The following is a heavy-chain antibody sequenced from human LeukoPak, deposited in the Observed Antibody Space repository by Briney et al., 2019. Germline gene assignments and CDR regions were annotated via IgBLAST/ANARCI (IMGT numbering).Heavy chain of an antibody. CDR2: INPNSGGT. Sequence: ASVTVSCKASGYTFSDYYMHWVRQAPGQGLEWIGWINPNSGGTKYAQKFQGRVTTTRDTSISTAYIEVSRLRSDDTAVYYCMREVGSINWYAYWGQGTLVTVSS. V-gene: IGHV1-2*02. CDR1: GYTFSDYY. D-gene: IGHD6-13*01. J-gene: IGHJ5*01. CDR3: MREVGSINWYAY.